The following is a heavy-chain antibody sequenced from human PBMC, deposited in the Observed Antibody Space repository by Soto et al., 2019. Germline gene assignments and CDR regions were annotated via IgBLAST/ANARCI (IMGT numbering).Heavy chain of an antibody. CDR2: VYYSGTT. CDR3: ARMSYFYDKWYFDL. Sequence: QLQESGPGLVKPSQTLSLTCTVSGASINNNDYYWSWIRQTPGKGLEWIGYVYYSGTTAYIPSLKSGLSMSIDKSQNQFTLKLNSVTAADTAIYYCARMSYFYDKWYFDLWGRGTLVTVSS. V-gene: IGHV4-30-4*01. CDR1: GASINNNDYY. J-gene: IGHJ2*01. D-gene: IGHD3-22*01.